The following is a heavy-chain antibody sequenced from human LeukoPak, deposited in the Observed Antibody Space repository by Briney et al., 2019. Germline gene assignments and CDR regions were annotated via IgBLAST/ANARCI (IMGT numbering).Heavy chain of an antibody. CDR1: GGSISDYY. Sequence: SETLSVTCTVSGGSISDYYWSWIRQPAEKGLECIGRVYTSGGIDYNPSFKSRVTLSVDKSKNQFFLKLTSVTAADTAVYYCAGRDYWGQGTLVTVSS. CDR2: VYTSGGI. V-gene: IGHV4-4*07. CDR3: AGRDY. J-gene: IGHJ4*02. D-gene: IGHD1-26*01.